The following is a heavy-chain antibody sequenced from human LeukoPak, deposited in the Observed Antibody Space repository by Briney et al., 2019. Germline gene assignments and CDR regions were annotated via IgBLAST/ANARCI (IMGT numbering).Heavy chain of an antibody. Sequence: GGSLRLSCTASGFTVSSNYMSWVRQAPGKGLEWVSVIYSGGSTYYADFVKGRFTISRDNSKNTLYLQMNSLRAEDTAVYYCAKDLFYGDYEFDIWGQGTMVTVSS. CDR2: IYSGGST. J-gene: IGHJ3*02. V-gene: IGHV3-53*01. D-gene: IGHD4-17*01. CDR3: AKDLFYGDYEFDI. CDR1: GFTVSSNY.